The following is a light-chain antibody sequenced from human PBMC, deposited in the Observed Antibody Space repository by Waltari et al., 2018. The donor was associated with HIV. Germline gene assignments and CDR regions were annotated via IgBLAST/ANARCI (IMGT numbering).Light chain of an antibody. CDR3: QVWDSSSDAYV. Sequence: SYVLAQPPSVSVAPGKTARITCGGNNIGSKSVYWYQQKPGQAPVVVIYYDSDRPSGIPERFSGSNSGNTATLTISRVEAGDESDYYCQVWDSSSDAYVFGTGTKVTVL. J-gene: IGLJ1*01. CDR1: NIGSKS. CDR2: YDS. V-gene: IGLV3-21*04.